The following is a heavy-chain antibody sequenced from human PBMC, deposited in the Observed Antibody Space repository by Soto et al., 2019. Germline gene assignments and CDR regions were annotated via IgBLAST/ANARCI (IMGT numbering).Heavy chain of an antibody. V-gene: IGHV4-39*01. CDR2: IYYSGST. Sequence: QLQLQESGPGLVKPSETLSLTCTVSGGSISSSSYYWGWIRQPPGKGLEWIGSIYYSGSTYYNPSLKSRVTISVDTSKNQFSLKLSSVTAADTAVYYCARTSYDILTGYYLYYFDYWGQGTLVTVSS. CDR3: ARTSYDILTGYYLYYFDY. D-gene: IGHD3-9*01. CDR1: GGSISSSSYY. J-gene: IGHJ4*02.